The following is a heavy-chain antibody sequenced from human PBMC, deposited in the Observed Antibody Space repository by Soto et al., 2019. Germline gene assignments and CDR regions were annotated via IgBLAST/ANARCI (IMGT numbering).Heavy chain of an antibody. J-gene: IGHJ6*02. Sequence: ASVKVSCKASGYTFTSYGINWVRQAPGQGLEWLGWISAYDGYTNYAQILQGRVSMTTDTSTKTAYMKLRSLRSDDTAMYYCARGGFYDSSGARNYYYYGMNVWGQGTTVTVS. D-gene: IGHD3-22*01. CDR2: ISAYDGYT. CDR3: ARGGFYDSSGARNYYYYGMNV. V-gene: IGHV1-18*01. CDR1: GYTFTSYG.